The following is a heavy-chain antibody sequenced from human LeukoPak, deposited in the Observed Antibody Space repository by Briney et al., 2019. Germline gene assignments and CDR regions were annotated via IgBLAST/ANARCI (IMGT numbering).Heavy chain of an antibody. CDR2: IYYSGST. V-gene: IGHV4-30-4*01. J-gene: IGHJ4*02. CDR3: AREGGVVTSHYFDS. D-gene: IGHD4-23*01. Sequence: SETLSLTCTVSGGSISSGDYYWSWIRQPPGKGLEWIGYIYYSGSTYYNPSLKSRVTISVDTSKNQFSLKLSSVTAADTAVYYCAREGGVVTSHYFDSWGQGTLVTVSS. CDR1: GGSISSGDYY.